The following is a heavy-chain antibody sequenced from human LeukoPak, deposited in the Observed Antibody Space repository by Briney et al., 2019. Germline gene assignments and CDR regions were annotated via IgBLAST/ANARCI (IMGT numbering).Heavy chain of an antibody. D-gene: IGHD3-16*01. Sequence: GGSLRLSCAASGLSFTSFAMSWVRQAPARGPEWVSSLRGDGETFYADSVRGRFTLSRDDSRNTVYHQLNNLRVEDTAIYYCARASWVSSADAVRWGQGTQVTVSS. CDR3: ARASWVSSADAVR. V-gene: IGHV3-23*01. J-gene: IGHJ4*02. CDR1: GLSFTSFA. CDR2: LRGDGET.